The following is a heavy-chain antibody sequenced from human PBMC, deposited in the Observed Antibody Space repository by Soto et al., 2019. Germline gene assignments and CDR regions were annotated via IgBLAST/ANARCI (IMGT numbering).Heavy chain of an antibody. V-gene: IGHV2-26*01. CDR2: SFSNDEK. J-gene: IGHJ4*02. Sequence: QVTLKESGPVLVKPTETLTLTCTVSGFSLSNARMGVSWIRQPPGKALEWLAHSFSNDEKSYSTSLKSRLTISKDTSKSQVVLTMTNMDPVDTATYYCARIDTYGSGSYPYYFDYWGQGTLVTVSS. CDR3: ARIDTYGSGSYPYYFDY. D-gene: IGHD3-10*01. CDR1: GFSLSNARMG.